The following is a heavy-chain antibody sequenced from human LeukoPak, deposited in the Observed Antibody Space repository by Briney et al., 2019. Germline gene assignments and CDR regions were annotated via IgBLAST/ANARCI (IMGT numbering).Heavy chain of an antibody. CDR2: IGTAGDT. V-gene: IGHV3-13*01. J-gene: IGHJ6*02. CDR3: AKDIRGGGRGYYYGMDV. D-gene: IGHD2-2*02. Sequence: GGSLRLSCAASGFTFSSYDMHWVRQATGKGLEWVSAIGTAGDTYYPGSVKGRFTISRENAKNSLYLQMNSLRAEDTALYYCAKDIRGGGRGYYYGMDVWGQGTTVTVSS. CDR1: GFTFSSYD.